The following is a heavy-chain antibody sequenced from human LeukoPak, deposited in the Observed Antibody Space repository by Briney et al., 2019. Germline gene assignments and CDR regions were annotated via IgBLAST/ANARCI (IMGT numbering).Heavy chain of an antibody. CDR1: GGSISSYY. J-gene: IGHJ4*02. CDR3: ARASPNYYDSSGGIDY. D-gene: IGHD3-22*01. CDR2: IYYSGST. V-gene: IGHV4-59*01. Sequence: SETLSLTCTVSGGSISSYYWSWIRQPPGKGLEWIGYIYYSGSTNYNPSLKRRVTISVDTSKNQFSLKLSSVTAADTAVYYCARASPNYYDSSGGIDYWGQGTLATVSS.